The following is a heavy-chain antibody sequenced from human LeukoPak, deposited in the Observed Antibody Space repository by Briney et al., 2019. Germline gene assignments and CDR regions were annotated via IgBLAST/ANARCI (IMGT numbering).Heavy chain of an antibody. Sequence: ASVKVSCKASGYTFTIYGISWVRQAPGQGLEWMGWISAYNGNTNYAQKLQGRVTMTTDTSTSTAYMELRSLRSDDTAVYYCARMGYYYDRGRGYFQHWGQGTLVTVSS. CDR3: ARMGYYYDRGRGYFQH. D-gene: IGHD3-22*01. CDR2: ISAYNGNT. J-gene: IGHJ1*01. V-gene: IGHV1-18*01. CDR1: GYTFTIYG.